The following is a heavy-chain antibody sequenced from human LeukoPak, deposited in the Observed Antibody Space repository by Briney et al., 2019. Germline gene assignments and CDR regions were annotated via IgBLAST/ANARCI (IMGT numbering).Heavy chain of an antibody. Sequence: PSETLSLTCTVSGGSISSSSYYWGWIRQPPGKGLEWIGSIYYSGSTYYNPSLKSRVTISVDTSKNQFSLKLSSVTAADTAVYYCARLLLWFGELSDSADFDYWGQGTLVTVSS. V-gene: IGHV4-39*01. J-gene: IGHJ4*02. CDR3: ARLLLWFGELSDSADFDY. D-gene: IGHD3-10*01. CDR2: IYYSGST. CDR1: GGSISSSSYY.